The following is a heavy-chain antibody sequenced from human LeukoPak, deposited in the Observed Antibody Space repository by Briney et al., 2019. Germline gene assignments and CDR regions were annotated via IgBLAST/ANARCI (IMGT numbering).Heavy chain of an antibody. CDR2: IYYSGST. J-gene: IGHJ6*02. Sequence: PSQTLSLTCTVSGGSISSGGYYWSWIRQHPGKGLEWIGYIYYSGSTYYNPSLKSRVTISVDTSKNQFSLKLSSVTAADTAVYYCARDHGSGSPFYGMDVWGQGTTVTVSS. CDR3: ARDHGSGSPFYGMDV. D-gene: IGHD3-10*01. CDR1: GGSISSGGYY. V-gene: IGHV4-31*03.